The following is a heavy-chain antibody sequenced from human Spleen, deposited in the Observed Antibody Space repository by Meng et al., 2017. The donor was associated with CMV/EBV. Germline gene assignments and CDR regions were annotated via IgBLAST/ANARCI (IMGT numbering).Heavy chain of an antibody. CDR3: ARGGFYGSGSQYFDY. CDR2: IFSSGTT. J-gene: IGHJ4*02. D-gene: IGHD3-10*01. V-gene: IGHV4-39*01. Sequence: SFLRRSFYWGWRRQPPGKGLEWVGHIFSSGTTYYNASLRGRVTISVDTSKNQFSLRLASVTAADTAVYYCARGGFYGSGSQYFDYLAQGTLVTVSS. CDR1: SFLRRSFY.